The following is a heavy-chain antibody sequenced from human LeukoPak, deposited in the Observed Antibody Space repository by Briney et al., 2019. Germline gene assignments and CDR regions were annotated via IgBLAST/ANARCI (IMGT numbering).Heavy chain of an antibody. J-gene: IGHJ6*03. CDR2: IYSSGYT. V-gene: IGHV4-59*11. D-gene: IGHD6-25*01. CDR1: NGSISSHY. CDR3: ARNERRAQKDTYYAYFYYMDV. Sequence: SETLSLTCTVSNGSISSHYWSWIRQPPGKGLEWIGLIYSSGYTIYNPSLKSRVTISVDTSRNQFSLKLSSATAADTAVYYCARNERRAQKDTYYAYFYYMDVWGKGSTVTVSS.